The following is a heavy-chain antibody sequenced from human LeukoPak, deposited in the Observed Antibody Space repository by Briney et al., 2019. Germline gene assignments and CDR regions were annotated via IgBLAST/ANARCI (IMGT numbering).Heavy chain of an antibody. J-gene: IGHJ4*02. CDR2: IYPGDSDT. Sequence: GESLKISCKGSGYRFTNYWIAWVRQMPGKGLEGMGIIYPGDSDTRYSPSFQGQVTISADKSINTAYLQWSSLKASDSAIYYCARPGTDYDSSGYYKDWGQGTLVTVSS. V-gene: IGHV5-51*01. CDR1: GYRFTNYW. D-gene: IGHD3-22*01. CDR3: ARPGTDYDSSGYYKD.